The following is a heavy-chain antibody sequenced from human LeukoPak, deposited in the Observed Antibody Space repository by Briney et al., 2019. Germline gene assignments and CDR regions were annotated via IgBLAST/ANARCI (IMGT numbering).Heavy chain of an antibody. J-gene: IGHJ5*02. V-gene: IGHV1-8*01. CDR1: GYTFTSYD. Sequence: VASVKVSCKASGYTFTSYDINWVRQATGQGLEWMGWMNPNSGNTGYAQKFQGRVTMTRNTSISTAYMELSSLRSEDTAVYYCARRRPFRGVIISWFDPWDQGTLVTVSS. D-gene: IGHD3-10*01. CDR2: MNPNSGNT. CDR3: ARRRPFRGVIISWFDP.